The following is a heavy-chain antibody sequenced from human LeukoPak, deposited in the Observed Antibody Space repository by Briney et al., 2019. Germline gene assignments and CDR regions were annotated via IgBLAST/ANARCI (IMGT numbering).Heavy chain of an antibody. CDR1: GFTFSSYV. J-gene: IGHJ4*02. CDR3: AKKVAGAGRPYEY. Sequence: PGGSLRLSCAASGFTFSSYVMSWVRQAPGKGLGWVSSISGSGGSTYYADSVKGRFTISRDNSKNTLYLQVNSLRAEDTAVYYCAKKVAGAGRPYEYWGQGTLVTVSS. CDR2: ISGSGGST. V-gene: IGHV3-23*01. D-gene: IGHD6-6*01.